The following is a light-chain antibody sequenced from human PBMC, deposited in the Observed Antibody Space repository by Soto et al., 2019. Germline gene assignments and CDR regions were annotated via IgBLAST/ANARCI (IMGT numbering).Light chain of an antibody. CDR1: QSISSW. J-gene: IGKJ1*01. Sequence: DIQMTQSPSTLSASVGDRVTITCRASQSISSWLAWYQQKPGKAPKLLIYKASSLESGVPSRFSGSGSGTEFPLTISSLQPDEFATYYCQQYNSYTPWTFGQGTKVEIK. CDR3: QQYNSYTPWT. CDR2: KAS. V-gene: IGKV1-5*03.